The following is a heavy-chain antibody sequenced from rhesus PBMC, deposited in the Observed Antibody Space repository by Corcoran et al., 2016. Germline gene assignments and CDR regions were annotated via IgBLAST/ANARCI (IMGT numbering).Heavy chain of an antibody. Sequence: EVQLVESGGGLVQPGGSLRLSCAASGFTFSSYGMSGVRQAPGRGLEWVSYISNGRGTKDYADSVKSRFNNSRDHSKNALSLQMNSLRAEDTAVYYCAKDRPFWSGYNYYGLDSWGQGVVVIVSS. J-gene: IGHJ6*01. CDR3: AKDRPFWSGYNYYGLDS. CDR2: ISNGRGTK. D-gene: IGHD3-3*01. V-gene: IGHV3S5*01. CDR1: GFTFSSYG.